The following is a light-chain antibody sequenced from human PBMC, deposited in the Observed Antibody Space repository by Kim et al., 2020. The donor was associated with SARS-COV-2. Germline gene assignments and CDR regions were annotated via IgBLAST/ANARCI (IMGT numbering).Light chain of an antibody. CDR3: QQYTTSPPAYT. CDR1: QSISSEF. J-gene: IGKJ2*01. Sequence: EIVLTQSPGTLSLSPGERATLSCRASQSISSEFLAWYQQISGQPPRLLIFGASNRAAGIPDRFNGGGSGTDFTLTITRLEPADSAVYYCQQYTTSPPAYTFGQGTKLEI. CDR2: GAS. V-gene: IGKV3-20*01.